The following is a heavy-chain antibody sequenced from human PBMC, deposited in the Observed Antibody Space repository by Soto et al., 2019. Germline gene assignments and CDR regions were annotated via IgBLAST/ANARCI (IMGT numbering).Heavy chain of an antibody. Sequence: QVQLVQSGAEVKKPGASVKVSCKASAYTFTNYYIHWVRQAPGQGLEWMGIINPSGGGTNYAEKVEGRLTMTRDAATRTGYRELSSLRSEDMGVYYCARYYHDSSGYENAFDIWVQGTMVTVSS. CDR2: INPSGGGT. D-gene: IGHD3-22*01. V-gene: IGHV1-46*03. CDR1: AYTFTNYY. CDR3: ARYYHDSSGYENAFDI. J-gene: IGHJ3*02.